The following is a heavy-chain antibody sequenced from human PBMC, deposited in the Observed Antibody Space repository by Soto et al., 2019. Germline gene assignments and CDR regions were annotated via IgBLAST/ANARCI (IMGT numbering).Heavy chain of an antibody. Sequence: PGESLKISCKGSGYSFTSYWIGWVRQMPGKGLEWMGIIYPGDSDTRYSPSFQGQVTISADKSISTAYLQWSSLKASDTAMYYCARGARWIQLSSPYFDYWGQGTLVTVSS. V-gene: IGHV5-51*01. CDR2: IYPGDSDT. CDR1: GYSFTSYW. D-gene: IGHD5-18*01. CDR3: ARGARWIQLSSPYFDY. J-gene: IGHJ4*02.